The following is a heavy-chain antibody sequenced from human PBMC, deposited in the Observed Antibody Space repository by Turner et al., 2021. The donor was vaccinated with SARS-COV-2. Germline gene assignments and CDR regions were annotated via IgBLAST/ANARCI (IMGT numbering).Heavy chain of an antibody. D-gene: IGHD3-10*02. Sequence: QVQLVQSGAEVMKPGCSVKVSCKASGGTFSSSAISWVRQAPGQGLDWMGGIITIFGTATYEQKFQGRVTITSDESTSTAYMELSSLRAEDTAVYYGARVEALDPQDYCFRDYWGQGTLVTVSS. V-gene: IGHV1-69*01. J-gene: IGHJ4*02. CDR3: ARVEALDPQDYCFRDY. CDR1: GGTFSSSA. CDR2: IITIFGTA.